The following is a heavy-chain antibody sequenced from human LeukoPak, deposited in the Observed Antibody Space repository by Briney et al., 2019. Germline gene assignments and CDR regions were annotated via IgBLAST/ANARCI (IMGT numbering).Heavy chain of an antibody. CDR1: GFTFDDYA. V-gene: IGHV3-9*01. J-gene: IGHJ4*02. Sequence: GRSLRLSCAAFGFTFDDYAMHWVRQAPGKGLEWVSGISWNSGSIGYADSVKGRFTISRDNAKNSLYLQMNSLRAEDTALYYCAKDNYYDSSGYPDYWGQGTLVTVSS. D-gene: IGHD3-22*01. CDR2: ISWNSGSI. CDR3: AKDNYYDSSGYPDY.